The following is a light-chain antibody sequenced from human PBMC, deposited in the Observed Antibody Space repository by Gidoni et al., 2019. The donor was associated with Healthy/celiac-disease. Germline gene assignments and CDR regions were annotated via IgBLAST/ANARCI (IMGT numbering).Light chain of an antibody. J-gene: IGKJ3*01. V-gene: IGKV1-27*01. Sequence: SQMTQSPSSLSASVGDRVTITVRAIQGISNYLAWYQQKPGKVPKLLIYAASTLQSGVPSRFSGSGSGTDFTLPISSLQPEDVATYYCQKYNSAPPFTFGPGTKVDIK. CDR1: QGISNY. CDR3: QKYNSAPPFT. CDR2: AAS.